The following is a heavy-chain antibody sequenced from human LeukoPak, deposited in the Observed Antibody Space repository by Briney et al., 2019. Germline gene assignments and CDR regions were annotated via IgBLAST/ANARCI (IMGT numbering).Heavy chain of an antibody. CDR2: INPSGDTT. CDR1: GYTFTSYY. CDR3: ARERRYGDYPYFYYYGMDV. D-gene: IGHD4-17*01. V-gene: IGHV1-46*01. Sequence: ASVKVSCKASGYTFTSYYMHWVRQAPGQGLEWMGIINPSGDTTTYTEKFQGRVTVTRDTSTSTVYMELRSLRSEDTAVYYCARERRYGDYPYFYYYGMDVWGQGTTVTVSS. J-gene: IGHJ6*02.